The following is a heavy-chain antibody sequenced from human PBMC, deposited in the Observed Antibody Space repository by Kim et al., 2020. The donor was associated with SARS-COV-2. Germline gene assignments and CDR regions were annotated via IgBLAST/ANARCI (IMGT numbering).Heavy chain of an antibody. Sequence: ASVKVSCKASGYTFTSYGISWVRQAPGQGLEWMGWISAYNGNTNYAQKLQGRVTMTTDTSTSTAYMELRSLRSDDTAVYYCARDHRRGRGVITDTPDLYIWGQGTMVTVSS. CDR3: ARDHRRGRGVITDTPDLYI. D-gene: IGHD3-10*01. J-gene: IGHJ3*02. CDR1: GYTFTSYG. V-gene: IGHV1-18*04. CDR2: ISAYNGNT.